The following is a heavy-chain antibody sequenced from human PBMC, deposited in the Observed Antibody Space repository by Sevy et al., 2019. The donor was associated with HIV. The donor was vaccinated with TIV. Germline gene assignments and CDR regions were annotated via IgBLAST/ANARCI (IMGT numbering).Heavy chain of an antibody. CDR1: GFTFSTYA. CDR3: ARRPDFGRAIPTGVMDV. D-gene: IGHD2-21*01. CDR2: ISDRGDST. V-gene: IGHV3-23*01. Sequence: GGSLRLSCAASGFTFSTYAMSWVRQTPGKGLQWVSVISDRGDSTYYADSVKARFTISRENSKNTMYLQMNSLKAEDTAVYYCARRPDFGRAIPTGVMDVWGQGTTVTVSS. J-gene: IGHJ6*02.